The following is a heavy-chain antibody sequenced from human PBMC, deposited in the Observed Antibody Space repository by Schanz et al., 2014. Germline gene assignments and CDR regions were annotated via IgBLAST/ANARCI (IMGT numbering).Heavy chain of an antibody. Sequence: EVQLVESGGGLIQPGGSLRLSCAASGFTVSSNSMNWVRQAPGKGLEWVSVIYSGGTTYYADSVKGRFTISRDNAKNTLYLQMNSLRAEDTAVYYCARPLGPNYYYYGLDVWGQGTTVTVSS. J-gene: IGHJ6*02. CDR1: GFTVSSNS. CDR3: ARPLGPNYYYYGLDV. V-gene: IGHV3-53*01. CDR2: IYSGGTT.